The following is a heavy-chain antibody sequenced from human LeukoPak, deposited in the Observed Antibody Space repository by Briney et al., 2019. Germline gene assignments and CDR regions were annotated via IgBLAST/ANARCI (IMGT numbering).Heavy chain of an antibody. D-gene: IGHD2-15*01. J-gene: IGHJ4*02. CDR1: GFTFDDYG. CDR3: ARDGGYCSGGSCYRYFDY. Sequence: PGGSLRLSCAASGFTFDDYGMSWVRQAPGKGLEWVSRINWNGGSTGYADSVKGRFTISRDNAKNSLYLQMNSLRAEDTALYYCARDGGYCSGGSCYRYFDYWGQGTLVTVSS. V-gene: IGHV3-20*04. CDR2: INWNGGST.